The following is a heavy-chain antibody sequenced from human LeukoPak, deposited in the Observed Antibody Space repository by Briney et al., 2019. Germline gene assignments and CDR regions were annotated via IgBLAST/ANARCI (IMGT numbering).Heavy chain of an antibody. J-gene: IGHJ6*03. CDR2: INPNSGGT. D-gene: IGHD6-13*01. CDR3: ARAYSSSWYYYYYYMDV. CDR1: GYTFTGYY. Sequence: ASVEVSCKASGYTFTGYYMHWVRQAPGQGLEWMGWINPNSGGTNYAQKFQGRVTMTRDTSISTAYMELSRLRSDDTAVYYCARAYSSSWYYYYYYMDVWGKGTTVAVSS. V-gene: IGHV1-2*02.